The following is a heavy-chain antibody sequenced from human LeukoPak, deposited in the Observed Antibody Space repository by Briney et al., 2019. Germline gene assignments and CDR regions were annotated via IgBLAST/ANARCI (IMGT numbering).Heavy chain of an antibody. J-gene: IGHJ5*02. Sequence: SETLSLTCTVSGGPISSGGYYWSWIRQHPGKGLEWIGYIYYSGSTYYNPSLKSRVTISVDTSKNQFSLKLSSVTAADTAVYYCARSPVVPAAIDWFDPWGQGALVTVSS. CDR1: GGPISSGGYY. D-gene: IGHD2-2*01. CDR2: IYYSGST. CDR3: ARSPVVPAAIDWFDP. V-gene: IGHV4-31*03.